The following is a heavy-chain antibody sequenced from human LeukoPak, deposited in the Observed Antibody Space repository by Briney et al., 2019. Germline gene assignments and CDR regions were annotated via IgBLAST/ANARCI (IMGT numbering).Heavy chain of an antibody. CDR3: AKHYYDSGRWTFDI. Sequence: GGSLRLSCAASGFTFSSYSMSWVRQSPGKGREWVSVIGRVGGATYYADSVKGRFTISRDNSKNTLYLQMNSLRAEDTAVYYCAKHYYDSGRWTFDIWGQGTTVSVSS. V-gene: IGHV3-23*01. D-gene: IGHD3-10*01. CDR2: IGRVGGAT. J-gene: IGHJ3*02. CDR1: GFTFSSYS.